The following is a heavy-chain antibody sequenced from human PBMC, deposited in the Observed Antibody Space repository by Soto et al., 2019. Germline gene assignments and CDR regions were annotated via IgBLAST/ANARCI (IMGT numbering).Heavy chain of an antibody. CDR1: GVSFNSYF. V-gene: IGHV4-34*02. J-gene: IGHJ3*01. CDR3: TTSDRSWPDSFDF. Sequence: QVQLQQWGAGLLKPSETLSLTCAGYGVSFNSYFWNWVRQPPGKGLEWIGEATPYGRSNYNPSLKSRDTISKDTYKNKFSLEVKSLTAADTAVYYCTTSDRSWPDSFDFWGPGKPVTVSS. D-gene: IGHD6-13*01. CDR2: ATPYGRS.